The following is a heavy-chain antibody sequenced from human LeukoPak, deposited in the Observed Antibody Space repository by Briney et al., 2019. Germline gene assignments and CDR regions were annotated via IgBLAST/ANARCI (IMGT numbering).Heavy chain of an antibody. V-gene: IGHV3-7*01. CDR2: IKQDGSEK. CDR1: GFTFSSYW. D-gene: IGHD2-8*01. J-gene: IGHJ4*02. Sequence: PGGSLRLSCAASGFTFSSYWMSWVRQAPGKGLEWVANIKQDGSEKYYVDSVKGRFTISRDNAKNSLYLQMISLRAEDTAVYYCARVAYAIFHYFDYWGQGTLVTASS. CDR3: ARVAYAIFHYFDY.